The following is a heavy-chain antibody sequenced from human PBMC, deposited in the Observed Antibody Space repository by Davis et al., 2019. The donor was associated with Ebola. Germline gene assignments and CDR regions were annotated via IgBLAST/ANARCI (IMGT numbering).Heavy chain of an antibody. CDR3: TSTLGALDY. CDR2: IRIKANSYAT. Sequence: GSLSLSCAASGFTFSGSAMHWVRQAPGKGLEWVGRIRIKANSYATAYAASVKGRFTISRDDSKNTAYLQMNSLTTEDTAGYYCTSTLGALDYWGQGTLVTVSS. J-gene: IGHJ4*02. D-gene: IGHD1-26*01. CDR1: GFTFSGSA. V-gene: IGHV3-73*01.